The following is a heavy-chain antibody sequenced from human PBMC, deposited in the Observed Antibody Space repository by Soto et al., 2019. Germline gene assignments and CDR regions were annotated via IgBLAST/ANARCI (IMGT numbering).Heavy chain of an antibody. Sequence: PGGSLRLSCAASGFNFSDYYMSWIRQAPGKGLEWVSYISSSSSYTNYADSVKGRFTISRDNAKNSLYLQMNSLRAEDTAVYYCARAMAAAGSVDYWGQGTLVTVSS. CDR1: GFNFSDYY. CDR3: ARAMAAAGSVDY. D-gene: IGHD6-13*01. CDR2: ISSSSSYT. V-gene: IGHV3-11*06. J-gene: IGHJ4*02.